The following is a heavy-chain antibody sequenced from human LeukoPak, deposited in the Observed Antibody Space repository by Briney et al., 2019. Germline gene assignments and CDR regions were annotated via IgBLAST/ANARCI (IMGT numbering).Heavy chain of an antibody. D-gene: IGHD2-2*02. CDR2: INPSGGST. J-gene: IGHJ3*02. V-gene: IGHV1-46*01. CDR3: ARVVTTAIPVLHDAFDI. CDR1: GYTFTSYY. Sequence: ASVKVSCKASGYTFTSYYMHWVRQAPGQGLEWMGIINPSGGSTSYAQKFQDRVTMTTDTSTSTAYMELRSLRSDDTAVFYCARVVTTAIPVLHDAFDIWGQGTLVTVSS.